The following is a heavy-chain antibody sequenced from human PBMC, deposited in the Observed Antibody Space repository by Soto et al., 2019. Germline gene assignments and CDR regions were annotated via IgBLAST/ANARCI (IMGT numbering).Heavy chain of an antibody. CDR2: ITYSGNT. J-gene: IGHJ4*02. CDR3: DRDRPPLRETTGGIDA. Sequence: QVQLHQSGPGLVKPSQTLSLTCTDSGGSLNTAEDNWTWIRQPPGKVLEYIGYITYSGNTFYKSSVKSRTKMSVDTAKNQVSPRLTSVTAADTAAYYCDRDRPPLRETTGGIDAWGQGMLVTVSS. V-gene: IGHV4-30-4*01. D-gene: IGHD1-7*01. CDR1: GGSLNTAEDN.